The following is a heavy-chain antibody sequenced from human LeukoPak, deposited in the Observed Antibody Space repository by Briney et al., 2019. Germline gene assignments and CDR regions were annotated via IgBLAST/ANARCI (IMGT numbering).Heavy chain of an antibody. D-gene: IGHD2-15*01. Sequence: GGSLRLSCAASGFTASSNYMSWVRQAPGKGLEWVSVIYSGGSTYYADSVKGRFTISRDNSKNTLYLQMNSLRAEDTAVYYCASSRYCSGGSCWGIDYWGQGTLVTVS. J-gene: IGHJ4*02. CDR2: IYSGGST. CDR3: ASSRYCSGGSCWGIDY. V-gene: IGHV3-53*01. CDR1: GFTASSNY.